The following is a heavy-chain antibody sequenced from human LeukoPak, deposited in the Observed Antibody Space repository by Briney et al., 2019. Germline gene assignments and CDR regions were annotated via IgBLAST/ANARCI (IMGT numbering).Heavy chain of an antibody. V-gene: IGHV1-46*01. D-gene: IGHD6-19*01. CDR1: GYTFTSYY. CDR3: ARVDRGLYSSGWYGGY. J-gene: IGHJ4*02. Sequence: ASVKVSCKASGYTFTSYYMHWVRQAPGQGLEWMGIINPSGGSTSYAQKFQGRVTMTRDTSTSTVYMELSSLRSEDTAVYYCARVDRGLYSSGWYGGYWGQGTLVTVSS. CDR2: INPSGGST.